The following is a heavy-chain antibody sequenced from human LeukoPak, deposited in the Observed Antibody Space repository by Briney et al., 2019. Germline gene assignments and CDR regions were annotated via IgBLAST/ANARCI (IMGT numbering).Heavy chain of an antibody. CDR3: ASLAGANRDY. Sequence: SETLSLTCTVSGGSISSYYWSWIRQPPGKGLEWIGYIYYSGSTNYNPSLKSRVTISVDTSKNQFSLKLSSVTAADTAVYYCASLAGANRDYWGQGTLVTVSS. J-gene: IGHJ4*02. CDR1: GGSISSYY. V-gene: IGHV4-59*01. D-gene: IGHD2-15*01. CDR2: IYYSGST.